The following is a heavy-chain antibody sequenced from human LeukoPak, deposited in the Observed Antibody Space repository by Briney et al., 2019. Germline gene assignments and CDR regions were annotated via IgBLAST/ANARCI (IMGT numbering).Heavy chain of an antibody. J-gene: IGHJ6*02. V-gene: IGHV3-23*01. CDR2: ISGTTSGT. CDR3: AKVRTYFYHGLDV. Sequence: GGSLRLSCAASGFTFSTCAMSWVRQAPGKGLEWVSGISGTTSGTYYADSVKGRFTISRDNSKDTLFLQVNSLRAEDTAVYYCAKVRTYFYHGLDVWGQGTTVTVSS. D-gene: IGHD1-14*01. CDR1: GFTFSTCA.